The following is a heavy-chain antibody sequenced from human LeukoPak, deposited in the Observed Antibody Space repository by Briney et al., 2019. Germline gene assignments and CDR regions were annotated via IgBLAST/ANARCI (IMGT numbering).Heavy chain of an antibody. J-gene: IGHJ4*02. CDR1: GFTFSSYG. Sequence: GGSLRLSCAASGFTFSSYGMSWVRQAPGKGLEWVSAISGSGGSTYYADSVKGRFTISRDNSKNTLYLQMNSLTDEDTAVYYCAKVRWDNSGWYYLDNWGQGTLVTVSS. CDR3: AKVRWDNSGWYYLDN. V-gene: IGHV3-23*01. D-gene: IGHD6-19*01. CDR2: ISGSGGST.